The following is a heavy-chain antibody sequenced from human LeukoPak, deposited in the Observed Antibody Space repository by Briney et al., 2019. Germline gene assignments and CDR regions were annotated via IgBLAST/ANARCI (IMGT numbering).Heavy chain of an antibody. D-gene: IGHD3-22*01. J-gene: IGHJ6*02. Sequence: GGSLRLSCAASEFTFSSYWMHWVRQAPGKGLVGVSRINSDGSSTTYADSVKGRFTISRDNAKNTLYLQMNSLRAEDTAVYYCARVGDSSGYYGYYYYYYGMDVWGQGTTVTVSS. CDR1: EFTFSSYW. V-gene: IGHV3-74*01. CDR3: ARVGDSSGYYGYYYYYYGMDV. CDR2: INSDGSST.